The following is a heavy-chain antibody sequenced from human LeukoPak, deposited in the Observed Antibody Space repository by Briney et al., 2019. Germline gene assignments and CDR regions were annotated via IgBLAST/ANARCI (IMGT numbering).Heavy chain of an antibody. V-gene: IGHV3-15*07. CDR1: GFTFSNHY. J-gene: IGHJ4*02. CDR2: IKSKTDGGTT. CDR3: TTDAGSGVGFDY. Sequence: PGGSLRLSCAASGFTFSNHYMNWVRQAPGKGLEWVGRIKSKTDGGTTDYAAPVKGRFTISRDDSKNTLYLQMNSLKTEDTAVYYCTTDAGSGVGFDYWGQGTLVTVSS. D-gene: IGHD2-15*01.